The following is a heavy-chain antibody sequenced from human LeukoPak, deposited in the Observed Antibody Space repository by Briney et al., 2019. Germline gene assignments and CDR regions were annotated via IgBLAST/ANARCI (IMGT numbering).Heavy chain of an antibody. D-gene: IGHD1-26*01. V-gene: IGHV3-33*06. CDR2: IWYDGNNK. J-gene: IGHJ4*02. CDR3: GKDLAQSWEPDF. CDR1: GFTFSCYG. Sequence: GGSLRLSCVASGFTFSCYGMHSVRQAPGKGLEWVPAIWYDGNNKYYADSVKGRFTISRDNSKNTLYLQMNSLRAEDTAVYYCGKDLAQSWEPDFRGQGTLVTVSS.